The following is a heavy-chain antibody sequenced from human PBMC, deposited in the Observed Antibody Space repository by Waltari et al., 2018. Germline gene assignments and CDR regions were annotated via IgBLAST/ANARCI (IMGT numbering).Heavy chain of an antibody. J-gene: IGHJ6*03. V-gene: IGHV4-59*08. CDR2: IYYSGST. D-gene: IGHD1-26*01. CDR3: ASHVGPVGYYYYYYMDV. Sequence: QVQLQESGPGLVKPSETLSLTCTVSGGSISSYYWSWIRQPPGKGLEWIGYIYYSGSTNYNPSRKSRVTISVDTSKNQFSRKLSSVTAADTAVYYCASHVGPVGYYYYYYMDVWGKGTTVTISS. CDR1: GGSISSYY.